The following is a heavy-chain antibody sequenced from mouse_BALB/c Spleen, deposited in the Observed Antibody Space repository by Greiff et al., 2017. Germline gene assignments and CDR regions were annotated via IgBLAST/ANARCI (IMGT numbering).Heavy chain of an antibody. CDR3: ASYYYGSSAWFAY. Sequence: VHLVESGPELVKPGASVKMSCKASGYTFTDYVISWVKQRTGQGLEWIGEIYPGSGSTYYNEKFKGKATLTADKSSNTAYMQLSSLTSEDSAVYFCASYYYGSSAWFAYWGQGTLVTVSA. D-gene: IGHD1-1*01. V-gene: IGHV1-77*01. CDR1: GYTFTDYV. CDR2: IYPGSGST. J-gene: IGHJ3*01.